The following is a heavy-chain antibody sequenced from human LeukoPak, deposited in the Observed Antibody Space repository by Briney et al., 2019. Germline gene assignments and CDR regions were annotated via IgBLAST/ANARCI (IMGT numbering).Heavy chain of an antibody. J-gene: IGHJ6*03. CDR2: ISSSGSTI. CDR1: GFTFSDYY. V-gene: IGHV3-11*04. D-gene: IGHD6-6*01. Sequence: GGSLRLSCAASGFTFSDYYMSWIRQAPGKGLEWVSYISSSGSTIYYADSVKGRFTISRDNAKSSLYLQMNSLRAEDTAVYYCARDASSSSPYYYYMDVWGKGTTVTVSS. CDR3: ARDASSSSPYYYYMDV.